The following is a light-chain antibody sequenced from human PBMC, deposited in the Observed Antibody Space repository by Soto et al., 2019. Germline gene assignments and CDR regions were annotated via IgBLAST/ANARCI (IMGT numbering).Light chain of an antibody. J-gene: IGKJ4*02. V-gene: IGKV1-39*01. CDR3: QQGYSIPRT. Sequence: PQSQSAVAPSGGDRITSTCRASLGISSYLAWYQQKPGKAPKLLIYAASTLQSGVPSRFSGSGSGTDFTLTISSLRPEDFATYYCQQGYSIPRTFAEGTKGDIK. CDR1: LGISSY. CDR2: AAS.